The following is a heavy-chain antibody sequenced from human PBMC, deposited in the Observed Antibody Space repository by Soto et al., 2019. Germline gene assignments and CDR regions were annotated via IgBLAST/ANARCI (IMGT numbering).Heavy chain of an antibody. CDR3: VRCWGTGDGSDLGYNWFNP. CDR1: GFPVSTYS. CDR2: ISYDGTKK. J-gene: IGHJ5*02. Sequence: QVQVVESGGGVVQPGRSLRLSCAASGFPVSTYSMYWIRQAPGKGLEWVALISYDGTKKDYADSVKGRFTISRDNSKNTRARQMNSLRTDDTAVYYCVRCWGTGDGSDLGYNWFNPWGQGTLVTVSS. V-gene: IGHV3-30-3*01. D-gene: IGHD3-16*01.